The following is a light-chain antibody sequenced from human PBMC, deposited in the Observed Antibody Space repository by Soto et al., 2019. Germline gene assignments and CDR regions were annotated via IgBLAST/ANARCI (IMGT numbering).Light chain of an antibody. CDR1: QSVNIY. CDR3: QQYGHPLHT. Sequence: EIVLTQSPGTLSLSPGDRATLSCRASQSVNIYFAWYQQKPGQAPRLLIYNTSRRATGIPDRFSGSGSGTDFTLIISRLEPEDFAMYYCQQYGHPLHTFGQGTQLEIK. J-gene: IGKJ2*01. CDR2: NTS. V-gene: IGKV3-20*01.